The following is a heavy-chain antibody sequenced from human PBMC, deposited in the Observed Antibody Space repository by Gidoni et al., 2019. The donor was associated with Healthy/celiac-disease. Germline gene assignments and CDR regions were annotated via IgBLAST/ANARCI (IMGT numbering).Heavy chain of an antibody. V-gene: IGHV1-69*01. Sequence: QVQLVQSEAEVKKPGSSVKFSCKASGGPFSSSAISWVRQAPGQGLEWMGGIIPSFGTANYAQKFQGRVTITADESTSTAYMELSSLRSEDTAVYYCARPYYYDSSGPLGAYGMDVWGQGTTVTVSS. D-gene: IGHD3-22*01. J-gene: IGHJ6*02. CDR3: ARPYYYDSSGPLGAYGMDV. CDR2: IIPSFGTA. CDR1: GGPFSSSA.